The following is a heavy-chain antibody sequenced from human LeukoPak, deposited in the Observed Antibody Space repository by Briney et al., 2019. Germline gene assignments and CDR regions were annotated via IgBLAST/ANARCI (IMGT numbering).Heavy chain of an antibody. Sequence: PGGSLRLSCAASGFTFNSYSLNWVRQAPGKGLEWLSYIKSDRTTIYYANSLKGRFTITRDNARNLLYLQMNSLRDEDTAVYYCARDRDWAFDYWGPGTLVTVSS. CDR2: IKSDRTTI. CDR1: GFTFNSYS. D-gene: IGHD3/OR15-3a*01. V-gene: IGHV3-48*02. CDR3: ARDRDWAFDY. J-gene: IGHJ4*02.